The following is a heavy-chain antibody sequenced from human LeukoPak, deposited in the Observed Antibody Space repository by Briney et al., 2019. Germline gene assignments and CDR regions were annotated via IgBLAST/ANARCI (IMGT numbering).Heavy chain of an antibody. D-gene: IGHD1-26*01. Sequence: PGGSLRLCCAASRFTFSSYAMTWVRQAPGKGLEWVSTISGSGGSTYYADSVKGRFTISRDNSKSTLYLQMNSLRADDTAVYYCAKVAAVGATYFDYWGQGTLLTVSS. CDR2: ISGSGGST. CDR3: AKVAAVGATYFDY. J-gene: IGHJ4*02. CDR1: RFTFSSYA. V-gene: IGHV3-23*01.